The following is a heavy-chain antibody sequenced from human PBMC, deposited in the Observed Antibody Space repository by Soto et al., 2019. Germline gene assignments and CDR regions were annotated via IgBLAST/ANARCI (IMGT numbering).Heavy chain of an antibody. D-gene: IGHD1-1*01. Sequence: SETLSLTCTVSGGSISSYYWSWIRQPPGKGLESIGYIYYSGSTNYNPSLKSRVTISVDTSKNQFSLKLSSVTAADTAVYYCARDGELEPYFDYWGQGTLVTVSS. CDR1: GGSISSYY. CDR3: ARDGELEPYFDY. V-gene: IGHV4-59*01. CDR2: IYYSGST. J-gene: IGHJ4*02.